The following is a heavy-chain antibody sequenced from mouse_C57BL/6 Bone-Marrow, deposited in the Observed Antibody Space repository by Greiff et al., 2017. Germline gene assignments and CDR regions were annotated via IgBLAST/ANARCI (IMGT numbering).Heavy chain of an antibody. D-gene: IGHD1-1*01. CDR1: GYTFTDYY. CDR2: IYPGSGNT. J-gene: IGHJ1*03. Sequence: VQLQQSGAELVRPGASVKLSCKASGYTFTDYYINWVKQRPGQGLEWIARIYPGSGNTYYNEKFKGKATLTAEKSSSTAYMQLSSLTSEDSAVYFGARWAITTVVAHWYFDVWGTGTTVTVSS. V-gene: IGHV1-76*01. CDR3: ARWAITTVVAHWYFDV.